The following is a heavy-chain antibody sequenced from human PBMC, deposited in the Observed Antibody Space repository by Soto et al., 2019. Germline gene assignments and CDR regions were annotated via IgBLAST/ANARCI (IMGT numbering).Heavy chain of an antibody. Sequence: PAGSLRLSCAASGFPFSNYAMSWVRQAPGKGLEWVSGLGGSGGDIYYADSVKGRFTVSRDNSKNIVYLQMSSLRAEDTAVYYCAKHRLASTPGKFASWGQGTLVTVSS. D-gene: IGHD2-15*01. CDR2: LGGSGGDI. CDR3: AKHRLASTPGKFAS. J-gene: IGHJ4*02. V-gene: IGHV3-23*01. CDR1: GFPFSNYA.